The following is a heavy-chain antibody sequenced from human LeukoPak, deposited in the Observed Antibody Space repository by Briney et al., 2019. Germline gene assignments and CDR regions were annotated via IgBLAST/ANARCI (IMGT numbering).Heavy chain of an antibody. CDR3: ARDLSSRMITFGGPYYYMYV. J-gene: IGHJ6*03. D-gene: IGHD3-16*01. Sequence: SETLSLTCTVSGGSISSYYWSWIRQPAGKGLEWIGRIYTSGSTNYNPSLKSRVTMSVDTSKNQFSLKLSSVTAADTAVYYCARDLSSRMITFGGPYYYMYVWGKGTTVTISS. CDR1: GGSISSYY. V-gene: IGHV4-4*07. CDR2: IYTSGST.